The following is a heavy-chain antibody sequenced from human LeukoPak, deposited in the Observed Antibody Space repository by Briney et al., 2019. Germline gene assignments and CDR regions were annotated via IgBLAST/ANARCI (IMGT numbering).Heavy chain of an antibody. V-gene: IGHV1-69*04. D-gene: IGHD6-13*01. Sequence: ASVKVSCKASGGTFSDYAISWVRQAPGQGLEWMGRIIPIFGIANYAQKFQGRVTITADKSTSTAYMELSSLRSEDTAVYYCARDSGSSWSNRQYNWLDPWGQGTLVTVSS. CDR3: ARDSGSSWSNRQYNWLDP. J-gene: IGHJ5*02. CDR2: IIPIFGIA. CDR1: GGTFSDYA.